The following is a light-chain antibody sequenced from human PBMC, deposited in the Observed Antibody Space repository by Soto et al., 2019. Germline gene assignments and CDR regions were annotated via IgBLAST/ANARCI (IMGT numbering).Light chain of an antibody. Sequence: DIQMTQSPSTLSASVGDRVTITCRASQTINSWLAWYQQKPGKAPKVLIFDASSLKTGVPSRFSGSGSVTEFTLTISNLQPDDFATYYCQQYDSYSSGPFGQGTKVEIK. V-gene: IGKV1-5*01. CDR3: QQYDSYSSGP. CDR2: DAS. J-gene: IGKJ1*01. CDR1: QTINSW.